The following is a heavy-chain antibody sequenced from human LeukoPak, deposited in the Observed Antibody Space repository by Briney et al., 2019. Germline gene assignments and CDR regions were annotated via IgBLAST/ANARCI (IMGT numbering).Heavy chain of an antibody. CDR1: GYTFTSYG. Sequence: ASVKVSCKASGYTFTSYGISWVRQAPGQGLEWMGWISAYNGNTNYAQKLQGRVTMTTDTSTSTVYMELRSLRSDDTAVYYCARDRRTYDSSGYQEWWFDPWGQGTLVTVSS. CDR3: ARDRRTYDSSGYQEWWFDP. V-gene: IGHV1-18*01. D-gene: IGHD3-22*01. J-gene: IGHJ5*02. CDR2: ISAYNGNT.